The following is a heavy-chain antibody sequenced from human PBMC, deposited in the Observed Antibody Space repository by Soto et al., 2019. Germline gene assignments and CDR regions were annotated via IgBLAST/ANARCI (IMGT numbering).Heavy chain of an antibody. CDR3: ARGNGDYGRIHY. CDR2: ISQTGST. D-gene: IGHD4-17*01. J-gene: IGHJ4*02. V-gene: IGHV4-30-2*01. Sequence: QLQLQESGSGLVKPSQTLSLTCAVSGGSISSGAYSWNWIRQPPGKGLEWIGYISQTGSTYYNPSIKSRXXIXTXXSTNHFSLKVNSVTAADPAVYDCARGNGDYGRIHYWGQGILVTVSS. CDR1: GGSISSGAYS.